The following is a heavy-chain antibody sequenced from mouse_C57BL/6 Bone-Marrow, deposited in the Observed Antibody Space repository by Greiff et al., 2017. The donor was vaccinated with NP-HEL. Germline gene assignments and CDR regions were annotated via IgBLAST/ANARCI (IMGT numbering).Heavy chain of an antibody. J-gene: IGHJ2*01. CDR3: ARSGGLRQGYFDY. D-gene: IGHD2-4*01. CDR1: GYTFTDYN. V-gene: IGHV1-18*01. CDR2: INPNNGGT. Sequence: VQLQQSGPELVKPGASVKIPCKASGYTFTDYNMDWVKQSHGKSLEWIGDINPNNGGTIYNQKFKGKATLTVDKSSSTAYMELRSLTSDDTAVYYCARSGGLRQGYFDYWGQGTTLTVSS.